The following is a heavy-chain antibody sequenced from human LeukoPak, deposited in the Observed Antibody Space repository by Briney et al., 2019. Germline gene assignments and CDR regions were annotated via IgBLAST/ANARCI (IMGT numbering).Heavy chain of an antibody. V-gene: IGHV3-23*01. CDR3: AKGVVGVTAMNYFDY. D-gene: IGHD2-21*02. CDR2: ISGSGGST. Sequence: GGSLRLSCAASGFTFSSYGMSWVRQAPGKGLEWVSAISGSGGSTYYADSVKGRFTISRDNSKNTLYLQMNSLRAEDTAVYYCAKGVVGVTAMNYFDYWGQGTLVTVSS. CDR1: GFTFSSYG. J-gene: IGHJ4*02.